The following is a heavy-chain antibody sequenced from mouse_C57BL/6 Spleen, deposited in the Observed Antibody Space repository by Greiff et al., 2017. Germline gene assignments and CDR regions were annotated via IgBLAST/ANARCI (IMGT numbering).Heavy chain of an antibody. V-gene: IGHV3-6*01. Sequence: EVKLMESGPGLVKPSQSLSLTCSVTGYSITSGYYWNWIRQFPGNKLEWMGYISYDGSNNYNPSLKNRISITRDTSKNQFFLKLNSVTTEDTATYYCANLDYWGQGTTLTVSS. CDR1: GYSITSGYY. CDR2: ISYDGSN. J-gene: IGHJ2*01. CDR3: ANLDY.